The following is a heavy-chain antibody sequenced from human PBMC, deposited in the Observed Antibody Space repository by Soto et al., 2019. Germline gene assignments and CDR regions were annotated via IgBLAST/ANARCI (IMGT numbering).Heavy chain of an antibody. D-gene: IGHD6-13*01. J-gene: IGHJ4*02. Sequence: QMQLVQSGPEVKKPGTSVKVSCKASRFTFTSSAVQWVRQARGQRLEWIGWIVVGSGNTNYAQKFQERVTITRDMSTSTAYMELSSLRSEDTAVYYCAADRPYSSSWYQGDYWGQGTLVTVSS. V-gene: IGHV1-58*01. CDR2: IVVGSGNT. CDR3: AADRPYSSSWYQGDY. CDR1: RFTFTSSA.